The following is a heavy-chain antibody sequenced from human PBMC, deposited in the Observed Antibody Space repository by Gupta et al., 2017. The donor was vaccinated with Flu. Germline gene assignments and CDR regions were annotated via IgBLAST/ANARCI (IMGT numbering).Heavy chain of an antibody. J-gene: IGHJ4*02. Sequence: EVQLVESGGGLVQPGRSLRLSCTASGFPFCEYAMTWFRQAPGKGLEWVGFIRSKAYGGTTKTAASVKDRFTISRDDSKSIAYLHLNSLKTEDTAVYHCTKALLPYSGGGGTPFESWGQGTLVTVSS. CDR3: TKALLPYSGGGGTPFES. CDR2: IRSKAYGGTT. CDR1: GFPFCEYA. V-gene: IGHV3-49*03. D-gene: IGHD1-26*01.